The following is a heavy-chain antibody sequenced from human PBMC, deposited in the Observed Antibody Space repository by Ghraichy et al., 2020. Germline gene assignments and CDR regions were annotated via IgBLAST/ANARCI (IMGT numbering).Heavy chain of an antibody. CDR2: IIPIFGTA. CDR1: GGTFSSHA. CDR3: ARASHGGYHYALGI. Sequence: SVKVSCKASGGTFSSHAISWVRQASGQGLEWMGGIIPIFGTANYAQKFQGRVTITADESTSTVYMDLSSLRSEDTAVYYCARASHGGYHYALGIWGQGTTVTVSS. D-gene: IGHD3-22*01. V-gene: IGHV1-69*13. J-gene: IGHJ6*02.